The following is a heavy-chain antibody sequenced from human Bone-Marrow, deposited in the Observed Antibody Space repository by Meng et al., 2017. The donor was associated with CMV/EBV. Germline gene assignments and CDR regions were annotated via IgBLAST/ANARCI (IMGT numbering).Heavy chain of an antibody. CDR3: ARAKSDFWSGYYDYYYYGMDV. D-gene: IGHD3-3*01. Sequence: GESLKISCAASGFTFSSYAMHWVRQAPGKGLEWVAVISYDGSNKYYADSVKGRFTISRDNSKNTLYLQMNSLRAEDTAVYYCARAKSDFWSGYYDYYYYGMDVWGQGTTFTVSS. CDR2: ISYDGSNK. CDR1: GFTFSSYA. V-gene: IGHV3-30*04. J-gene: IGHJ6*02.